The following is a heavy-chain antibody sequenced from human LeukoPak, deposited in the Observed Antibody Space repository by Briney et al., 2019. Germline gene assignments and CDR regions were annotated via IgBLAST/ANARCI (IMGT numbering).Heavy chain of an antibody. CDR1: GGSISTNNYY. J-gene: IGHJ5*02. CDR2: IYYDGRT. Sequence: SETLSLTCTVSGGSISTNNYYWGWIRQPPGKGLEWIGHIYYDGRTYYNPSLKSRVTMSVDTSKNQFSLKLSSVTAADTAVYYCARYRGSSSEFDPWGLGTLVTISS. CDR3: ARYRGSSSEFDP. D-gene: IGHD6-6*01. V-gene: IGHV4-39*01.